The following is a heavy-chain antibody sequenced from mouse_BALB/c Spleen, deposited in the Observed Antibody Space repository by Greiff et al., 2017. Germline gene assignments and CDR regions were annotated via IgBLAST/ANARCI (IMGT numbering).Heavy chain of an antibody. CDR1: GYSFTSYW. Sequence: VQLQQSGPQLVRPGASVKISCKASGYSFTSYWMHWVKQRPGQGLEWIGMIDPSDSETRLNQKFKDKATLTVDKSSSTAYMQLSSPTSEDSAVYYCARRGGNYWYFDVWGAGTTVTVSS. CDR2: IDPSDSET. V-gene: IGHV1S127*01. CDR3: ARRGGNYWYFDV. D-gene: IGHD1-1*02. J-gene: IGHJ1*01.